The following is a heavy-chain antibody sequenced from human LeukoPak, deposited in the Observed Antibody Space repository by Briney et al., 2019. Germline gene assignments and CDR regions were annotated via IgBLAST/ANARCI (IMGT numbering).Heavy chain of an antibody. CDR1: GFTFSDYY. CDR3: ARDRKSYGYLGLVDY. CDR2: ISSSGSTI. J-gene: IGHJ4*02. D-gene: IGHD5-18*01. V-gene: IGHV3-11*01. Sequence: GGALRLSCAASGFTFSDYYMSWIRQAPGKGLEWVSYISSSGSTIYYADSVKGRFTISRDNAKNSLYLQMNSLRAEDTAVYYCARDRKSYGYLGLVDYWGQGTLVTVSS.